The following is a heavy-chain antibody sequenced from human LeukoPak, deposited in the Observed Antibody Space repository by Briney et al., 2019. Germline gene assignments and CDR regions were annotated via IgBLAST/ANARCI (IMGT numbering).Heavy chain of an antibody. V-gene: IGHV3-30*18. J-gene: IGHJ4*02. CDR1: GFTFSNYG. Sequence: GGSLRLSCAASGFTFSNYGMHWVRQGPGKGLEWVAVIGYDGSNQYYADSVKGRFTISRDNSRNTVYLQMNSLRAEDTAMYYCAKEYSSGYSDYWGQGTLVTVPS. CDR3: AKEYSSGYSDY. CDR2: IGYDGSNQ. D-gene: IGHD6-19*01.